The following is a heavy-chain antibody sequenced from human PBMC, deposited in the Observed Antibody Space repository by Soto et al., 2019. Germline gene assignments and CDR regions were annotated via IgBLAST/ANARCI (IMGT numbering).Heavy chain of an antibody. CDR3: ASSPNDCLGDYYYYGMDV. CDR1: GGTFSSYA. CDR2: IIPIFGTA. J-gene: IGHJ6*02. Sequence: QVQLVQAGAEVKKPGSSVKVSCKASGGTFSSYAISWVRQAPGQGLEWMGGIIPIFGTANYAQKFQGRVTITADESTSTAHMELSSLRSEDTAVYYCASSPNDCLGDYYYYGMDVWGQGTTVTVSS. D-gene: IGHD1-1*01. V-gene: IGHV1-69*01.